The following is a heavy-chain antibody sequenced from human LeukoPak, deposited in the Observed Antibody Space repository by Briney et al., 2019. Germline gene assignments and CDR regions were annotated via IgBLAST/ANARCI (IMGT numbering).Heavy chain of an antibody. CDR3: ARIFDSSGYPDDAFDI. J-gene: IGHJ3*02. CDR2: ISSSGSTM. V-gene: IGHV3-48*01. D-gene: IGHD3-22*01. CDR1: GFNLGTYS. Sequence: GGSLRLSCAASGFNLGTYSMNWVRQAPGKGLEWVSYISSSGSTMYYADSVKGRFTISRDNARNSLYLQMNSLRAEDTAVFYCARIFDSSGYPDDAFDIWGQGTMVTASS.